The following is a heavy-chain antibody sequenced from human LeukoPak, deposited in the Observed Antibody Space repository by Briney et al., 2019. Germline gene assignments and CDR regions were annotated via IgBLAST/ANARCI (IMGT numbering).Heavy chain of an antibody. D-gene: IGHD4-17*01. V-gene: IGHV4-34*01. J-gene: IGHJ4*02. Sequence: SETLSLTCAVYGGSFSGYFWSWIRQPPRKGLEWIGEINHTGSTGYNPSLNSRVTISVDTSKNQFSLKLSSVTAADTAVYYCARKTVPTGVDYWGQGTLVTVSS. CDR1: GGSFSGYF. CDR3: ARKTVPTGVDY. CDR2: INHTGST.